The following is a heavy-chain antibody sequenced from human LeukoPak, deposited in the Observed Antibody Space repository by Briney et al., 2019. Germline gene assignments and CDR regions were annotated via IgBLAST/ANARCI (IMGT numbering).Heavy chain of an antibody. Sequence: GGSLRLSCSASGFTFSLYAMHWLSQAPGKGLEYVSAISSNGYSTYYADSVKGRFTISGDNSKNTVYLQMNSLTAEDTAVYFCVKADSSSGWYGSGYFYYGMDVWGQGTTVTVSS. CDR1: GFTFSLYA. J-gene: IGHJ6*02. D-gene: IGHD6-19*01. CDR2: ISSNGYST. CDR3: VKADSSSGWYGSGYFYYGMDV. V-gene: IGHV3-64D*06.